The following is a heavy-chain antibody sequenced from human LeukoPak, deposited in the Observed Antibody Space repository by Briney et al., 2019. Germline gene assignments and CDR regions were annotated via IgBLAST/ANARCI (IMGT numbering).Heavy chain of an antibody. CDR1: GGSISSYY. D-gene: IGHD4-11*01. J-gene: IGHJ3*02. V-gene: IGHV4-59*01. CDR2: IYYSGST. CDR3: ARATAIHAFNI. Sequence: SQTLSLTCTVSGGSISSYYWSWIRQPPGKGLEWIGYIYYSGSTNYNPSLKSRVTISVDTSKNQFSLKLSSVTAADTAVYYCARATAIHAFNIWGQGTMVTVSS.